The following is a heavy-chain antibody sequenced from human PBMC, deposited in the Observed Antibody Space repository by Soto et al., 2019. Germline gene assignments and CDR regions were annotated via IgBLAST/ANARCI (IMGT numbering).Heavy chain of an antibody. J-gene: IGHJ3*02. CDR2: ISAYNGNT. CDR3: ARARQQWLDDAFDI. Sequence: ASVKVSCKASGYTFTSYGISWVRQAPGQGLEWMGWISAYNGNTNYAQKLQGRVTMTTDTSTSTAYMELRSLRSDDTAVYYCARARQQWLDDAFDIWGQGTMVTVSS. CDR1: GYTFTSYG. V-gene: IGHV1-18*01. D-gene: IGHD6-19*01.